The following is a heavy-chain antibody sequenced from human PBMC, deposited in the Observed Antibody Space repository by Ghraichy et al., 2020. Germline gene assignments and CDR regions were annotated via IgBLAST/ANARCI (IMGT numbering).Heavy chain of an antibody. J-gene: IGHJ4*02. V-gene: IGHV4-34*01. CDR1: GGSFSGYY. D-gene: IGHD6-13*01. Sequence: SETLSLTCAVYGGSFSGYYWSWIRQPPGKGLEWIGEINHSGSTNYNPSLKSQVTISVDTSKNQFSLKLSSVTATDTVVYYCARTRSIAAAGRSTTSPFDHWGQGTLVTVSS. CDR2: INHSGST. CDR3: ARTRSIAAAGRSTTSPFDH.